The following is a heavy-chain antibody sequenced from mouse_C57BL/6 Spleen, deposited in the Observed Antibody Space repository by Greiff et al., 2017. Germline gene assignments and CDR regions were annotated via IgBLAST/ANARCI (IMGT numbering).Heavy chain of an antibody. CDR1: GFTFSSSA. J-gene: IGHJ1*03. V-gene: IGHV5-4*01. CDR3: ARDGDSSSFWYFDV. Sequence: EVNLVESGGGLVKPGGSLKLSCAASGFTFSSSAMSWVRQTPEKRLEWVATISDGGSYTYYPDNVKGRFTISRDNAKNNLYLQMSHLKSEDTAMYYCARDGDSSSFWYFDVWGTGTTVTVSS. D-gene: IGHD1-1*01. CDR2: ISDGGSYT.